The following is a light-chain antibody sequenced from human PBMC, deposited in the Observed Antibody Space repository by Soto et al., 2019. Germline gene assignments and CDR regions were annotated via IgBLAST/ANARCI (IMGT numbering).Light chain of an antibody. V-gene: IGKV1-5*03. CDR2: KAS. CDR1: QDIATS. J-gene: IGKJ1*01. CDR3: RQYKSYPVT. Sequence: DIPMTQSPSTLSASVGDRVTINCRASQDIATSLDWFQQKPGKDPDLLIYKASTLESGAPSRFSGSGSGTEFTLTISSLQPDDFGTYYCRQYKSYPVTFGQGTKVEIK.